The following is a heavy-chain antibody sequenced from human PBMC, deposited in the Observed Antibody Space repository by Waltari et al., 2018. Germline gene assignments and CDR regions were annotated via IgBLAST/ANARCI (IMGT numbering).Heavy chain of an antibody. CDR2: INHSGST. CDR3: ARGHISAFDI. J-gene: IGHJ3*02. CDR1: GGSFSGYY. Sequence: QVQLQQWGAGLLKPSETLSLTCAVYGGSFSGYYWSWIRQPPGKGLEWIGEINHSGSTNYNPSLKSRVTISVDTSKNQFSLKLSSVTAADTAVYYCARGHISAFDIWGQGTMVTVSS. D-gene: IGHD2-21*01. V-gene: IGHV4-34*01.